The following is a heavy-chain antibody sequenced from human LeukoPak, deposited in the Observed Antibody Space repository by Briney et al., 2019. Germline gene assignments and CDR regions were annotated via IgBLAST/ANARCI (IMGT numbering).Heavy chain of an antibody. V-gene: IGHV3-23*01. J-gene: IGHJ3*02. CDR1: GFTFSSYA. Sequence: GGSLRLSCAASGFTFSSYAMSWVRQAPGKGLEWVSVISGSGGSTYYADSVKGRFTISRDNSKNTLYLQMNSLRAEDTAVYYCAKDIVVVTSGSNAFDIWGQGTMVTVSS. D-gene: IGHD2-21*02. CDR3: AKDIVVVTSGSNAFDI. CDR2: ISGSGGST.